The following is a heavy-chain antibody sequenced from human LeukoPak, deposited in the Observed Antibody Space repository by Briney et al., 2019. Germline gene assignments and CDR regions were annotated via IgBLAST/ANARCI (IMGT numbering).Heavy chain of an antibody. V-gene: IGHV1-8*01. CDR1: GYTFTSYD. Sequence: GASVKVSCKASGYTFTSYDINWVRQATGQGLEWMGWMNPNSGNTGYAQKFQGRVTMTRNTSISTAYMELSSLRSEDTAVYYCARVIVVVVAAHPFDGMDVRGQGTTVTVSS. D-gene: IGHD2-15*01. J-gene: IGHJ6*02. CDR2: MNPNSGNT. CDR3: ARVIVVVVAAHPFDGMDV.